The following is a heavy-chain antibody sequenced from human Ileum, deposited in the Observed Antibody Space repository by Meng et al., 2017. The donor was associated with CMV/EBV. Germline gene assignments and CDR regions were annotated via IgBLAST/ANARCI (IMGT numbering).Heavy chain of an antibody. D-gene: IGHD3-3*01. CDR3: ARVRYDFLSWFDP. Sequence: GGSLRLSCAASGFPFSLYWMSWVRQAPGKGLEGVANIQQNGSEKYYVDSVKGRFTISRDNAKKSLYVEMNSLRAEDTAVYHCARVRYDFLSWFDPWGQGTLVTVSS. CDR1: GFPFSLYW. V-gene: IGHV3-7*01. J-gene: IGHJ5*02. CDR2: IQQNGSEK.